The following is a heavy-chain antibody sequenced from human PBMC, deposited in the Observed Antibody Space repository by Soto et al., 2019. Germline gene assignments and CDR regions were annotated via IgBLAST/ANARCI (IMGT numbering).Heavy chain of an antibody. CDR3: TRLHLPAYYDFWSGPRLDYYYYGMDV. CDR1: GFTFGDYA. CDR2: IRSKAYGGTT. V-gene: IGHV3-49*03. Sequence: HPGGSLRLSCTASGFTFGDYAMSWFRQAPGKGLEWVGFIRSKAYGGTTEYAASVKGRFTISRDDSKSIAYLQMNSLKTEDTAVYYCTRLHLPAYYDFWSGPRLDYYYYGMDVWGQGTTVTVSS. D-gene: IGHD3-3*01. J-gene: IGHJ6*02.